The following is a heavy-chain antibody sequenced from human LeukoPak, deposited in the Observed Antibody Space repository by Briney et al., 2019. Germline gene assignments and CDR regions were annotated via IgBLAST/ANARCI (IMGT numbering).Heavy chain of an antibody. CDR2: IEYDGINN. Sequence: PGGSLRLSCAASGFTFSSYGMHWVRQAPGKGLEWVAVIEYDGINNYYADSVKGRFTISRDNSNNTLYLQMNSLRAEDTAVYYCARDAASIQDYWGQGTLLTVSS. V-gene: IGHV3-30*03. J-gene: IGHJ4*02. D-gene: IGHD6-13*01. CDR1: GFTFSSYG. CDR3: ARDAASIQDY.